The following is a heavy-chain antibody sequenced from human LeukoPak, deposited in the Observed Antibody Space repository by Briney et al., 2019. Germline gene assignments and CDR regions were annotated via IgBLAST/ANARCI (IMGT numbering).Heavy chain of an antibody. D-gene: IGHD1-26*01. J-gene: IGHJ4*02. CDR1: GGFISGYY. Sequence: SEPLSLTCTVSGGFISGYYWSWLRQPPGKGLEWIAYIYYGGTTNYHPSLKSRLTISVDTCKNQFSLRQSSVTAADTAVYCCARHDKNRGATPGFDYWGQGTLVTVSS. V-gene: IGHV4-59*08. CDR2: IYYGGTT. CDR3: ARHDKNRGATPGFDY.